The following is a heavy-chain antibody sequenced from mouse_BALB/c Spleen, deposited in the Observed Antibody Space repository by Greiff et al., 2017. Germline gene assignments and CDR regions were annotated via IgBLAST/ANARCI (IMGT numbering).Heavy chain of an antibody. D-gene: IGHD3-1*01. CDR2: ISSGGSYT. CDR3: TKEESSGSYFDY. Sequence: EVQRVESGGGLVKPGGSLKLSCAASGFTFSSYTMSCVRQTPEKRLEWVATISSGGSYTYYPDSVKGRFTISRDNAKNTLYLQMSSLKSEDTAMYYCTKEESSGSYFDYWGQGTTLTVSS. J-gene: IGHJ2*01. CDR1: GFTFSSYT. V-gene: IGHV5-6-4*01.